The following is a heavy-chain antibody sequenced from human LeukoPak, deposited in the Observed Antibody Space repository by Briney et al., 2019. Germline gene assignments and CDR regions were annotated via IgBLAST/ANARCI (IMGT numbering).Heavy chain of an antibody. CDR3: AKRGVVIRVIPVGFHKEASSFDS. J-gene: IGHJ4*02. Sequence: PGGSLRLSCAVSGITLSNYGMSWVRQAPGKGLEWVAGISDSGGRTNYADSVKGRFTISRDNPKTTLYLKMNSLRAVDTAVYFCAKRGVVIRVIPVGFHKEASSFDSWGQGALVTVSS. D-gene: IGHD3-22*01. CDR1: GITLSNYG. CDR2: ISDSGGRT. V-gene: IGHV3-23*01.